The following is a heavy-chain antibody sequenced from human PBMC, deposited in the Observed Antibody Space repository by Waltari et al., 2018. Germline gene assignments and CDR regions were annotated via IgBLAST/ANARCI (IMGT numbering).Heavy chain of an antibody. CDR1: GGSFSGYY. CDR2: INHSGST. D-gene: IGHD6-19*01. V-gene: IGHV4-34*01. CDR3: ARGQQWLVPRFDY. Sequence: QVQLQQWGAGLLKPSETLSLTCAVYGGSFSGYYWSWIPQPPGKGLEWIGEINHSGSTNYNPSLKSRVTISVDTSKNQFSLKLSSVTAADTAVYYCARGQQWLVPRFDYWGQGTLVTVSS. J-gene: IGHJ4*02.